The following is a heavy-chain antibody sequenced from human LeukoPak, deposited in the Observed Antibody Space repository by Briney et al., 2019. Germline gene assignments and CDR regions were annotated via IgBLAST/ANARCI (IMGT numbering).Heavy chain of an antibody. CDR1: GFTFSSYS. Sequence: GGSLRLSCAASGFTFSSYSMNWVRQAPGKGLEWVSSISSSSSYIYYADSVKGRFTISRDNAKNSLYLQMNSLRAEDTAVCYCARGQLWLLMDYWGQGTLVTVPS. CDR2: ISSSSSYI. CDR3: ARGQLWLLMDY. V-gene: IGHV3-21*01. J-gene: IGHJ4*02. D-gene: IGHD5-18*01.